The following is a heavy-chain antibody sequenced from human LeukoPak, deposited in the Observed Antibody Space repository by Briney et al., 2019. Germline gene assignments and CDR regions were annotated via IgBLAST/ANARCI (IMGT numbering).Heavy chain of an antibody. CDR3: ARDLPTPRGTRYYYYMDV. D-gene: IGHD2-2*01. CDR2: IYYSGST. CDR1: GGSISSYC. Sequence: SETLSLTCTVSGGSISSYCWSWIRQPPGKGLEWIGCIYYSGSTNYNPSLKSRVTISVDTSKNQFSLKLSSVTAADTAVYYCARDLPTPRGTRYYYYMDVWGKGTTVTVSS. V-gene: IGHV4-59*01. J-gene: IGHJ6*03.